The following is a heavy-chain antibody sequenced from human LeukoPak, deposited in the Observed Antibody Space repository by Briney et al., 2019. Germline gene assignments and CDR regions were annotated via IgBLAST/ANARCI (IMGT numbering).Heavy chain of an antibody. D-gene: IGHD5-24*01. CDR1: GGPFSDYY. Sequence: SETLSLTCAVYGGPFSDYYWSWIRHPPGKGLEWVGKINHSGSTNYSPSPKSRVTISIERSKNQFSLKLNSMTASDTAVYYCARGEGARDCYNYEGPFYFDYWGQGTLVTVSS. CDR3: ARGEGARDCYNYEGPFYFDY. V-gene: IGHV4-34*01. CDR2: INHSGST. J-gene: IGHJ4*02.